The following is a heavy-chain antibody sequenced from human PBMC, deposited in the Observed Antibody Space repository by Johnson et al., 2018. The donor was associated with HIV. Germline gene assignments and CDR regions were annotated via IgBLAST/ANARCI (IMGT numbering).Heavy chain of an antibody. CDR3: SKGPRADAFDI. J-gene: IGHJ3*02. Sequence: VQLVESGGGLIQPGGSLRLSCAASGFTVTSNYMSWVRQAPGKGLEWVSVIYSGGSTYYADSVKGRFSISRDNSKNTRYVQMNSLRAGDTAVYYWSKGPRADAFDIWGQGTMVTVSS. CDR2: IYSGGST. CDR1: GFTVTSNY. V-gene: IGHV3-53*01.